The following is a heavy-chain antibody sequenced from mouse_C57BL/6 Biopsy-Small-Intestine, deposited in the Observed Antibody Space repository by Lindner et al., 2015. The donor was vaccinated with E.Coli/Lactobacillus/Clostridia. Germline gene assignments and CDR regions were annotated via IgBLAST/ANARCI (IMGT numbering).Heavy chain of an antibody. Sequence: VQLQESGPELVKPGASVKISCKASGYAFSNSWMNWVKQRPGKGLEWIGRIYPGDGDTNYNGKFEDKATLTADRSSSTAYMQLSSLTSEDSAVYFCVRNAYYSNYAWFAYWGQGTLVTVSA. V-gene: IGHV1-82*01. D-gene: IGHD2-5*01. J-gene: IGHJ3*01. CDR2: IYPGDGDT. CDR1: GYAFSNSW. CDR3: VRNAYYSNYAWFAY.